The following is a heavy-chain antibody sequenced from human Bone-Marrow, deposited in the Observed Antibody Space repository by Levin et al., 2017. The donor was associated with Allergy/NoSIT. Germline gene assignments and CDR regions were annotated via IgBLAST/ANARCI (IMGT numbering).Heavy chain of an antibody. CDR3: ARGSADYYDSSGYYKDDY. Sequence: PGGSLRLSCAASGFTFSSYSMNWVRQAPGKGLEWVSSISSSSSYIYYADSVKGRFTISRDNAKNSLYLQMNSQRAEDTAVYYCARGSADYYDSSGYYKDDYWGQGTLVTVSS. V-gene: IGHV3-21*01. J-gene: IGHJ4*02. D-gene: IGHD3-22*01. CDR2: ISSSSSYI. CDR1: GFTFSSYS.